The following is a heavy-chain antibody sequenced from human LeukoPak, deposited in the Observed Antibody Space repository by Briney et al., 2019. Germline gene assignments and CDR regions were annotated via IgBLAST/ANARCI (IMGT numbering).Heavy chain of an antibody. CDR3: AKGGKWDVTPFDY. D-gene: IGHD1-26*01. CDR1: GFTFTSYS. Sequence: GGSLRLSCAASGFTFTSYSVNWVRQAPGKGLEWVSTISGGGGSTYYADPVKGRFTISRDNSKNTLYLQVNSLRAEDTAVYYCAKGGKWDVTPFDYWGQGTLVTVSS. CDR2: ISGGGGST. J-gene: IGHJ4*02. V-gene: IGHV3-23*01.